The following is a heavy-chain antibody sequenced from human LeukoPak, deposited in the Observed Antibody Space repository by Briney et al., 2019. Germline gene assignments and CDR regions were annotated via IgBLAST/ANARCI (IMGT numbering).Heavy chain of an antibody. CDR1: GFTFNNYW. J-gene: IGHJ4*02. V-gene: IGHV3-7*01. Sequence: GGSLRLSCAASGFTFNNYWMSWVRQAPGKGLEWVANIKQDGSEKYYVDSVKGRFTISRDNSKNTLYLQINSLRAEDTAVYYCARDFEWLRFSFAGYWGQGTLVTVSS. CDR2: IKQDGSEK. CDR3: ARDFEWLRFSFAGY. D-gene: IGHD5-12*01.